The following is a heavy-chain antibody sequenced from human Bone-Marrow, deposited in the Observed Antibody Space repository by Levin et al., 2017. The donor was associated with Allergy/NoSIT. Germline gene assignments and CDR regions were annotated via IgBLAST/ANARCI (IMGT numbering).Heavy chain of an antibody. CDR2: INHSGST. V-gene: IGHV4-34*01. D-gene: IGHD2-15*01. CDR3: ARGYCSGGSCRYYFDY. CDR1: GGSFSGYY. Sequence: PSETLSLTCAVYGGSFSGYYWSWIRQPPGKGLEWIGEINHSGSTNYNPSLKSRVTISVDTSKNQFSLKLSSVTAADTAVYYCARGYCSGGSCRYYFDYWGQGTLVTVSS. J-gene: IGHJ4*02.